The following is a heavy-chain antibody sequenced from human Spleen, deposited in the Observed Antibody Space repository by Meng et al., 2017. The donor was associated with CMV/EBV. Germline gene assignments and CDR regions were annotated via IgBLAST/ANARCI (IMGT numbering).Heavy chain of an antibody. J-gene: IGHJ6*02. CDR2: IIPIFGTA. V-gene: IGHV1-69*05. CDR1: GYTFTSYG. Sequence: SVKVSCKASGYTFTSYGISWVRQAPGQGLEWMGGIIPIFGTANYAQKFQGRVTITTDESTSTAYMEVSSLRFEDTAVYYCASQEPTRGTYTYYGMDVWGQGTTVTVSS. D-gene: IGHD5-24*01. CDR3: ASQEPTRGTYTYYGMDV.